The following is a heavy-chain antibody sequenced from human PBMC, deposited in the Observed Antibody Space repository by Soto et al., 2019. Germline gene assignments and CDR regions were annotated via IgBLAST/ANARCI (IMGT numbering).Heavy chain of an antibody. Sequence: EVQLVQSGAEVKKPGESLKISCKGSGYSFTSYWIGWVRQMPGKGLEWMGIIYPGDSDTRYSPSFQGQVTISADKSIGTASRQWSSLKASDTAMYYCARHNFPSPQPPLTYYYGSGSHGYYYCMDVWGQGTTVTVSS. CDR2: IYPGDSDT. V-gene: IGHV5-51*01. CDR1: GYSFTSYW. D-gene: IGHD3-10*01. CDR3: ARHNFPSPQPPLTYYYGSGSHGYYYCMDV. J-gene: IGHJ6*02.